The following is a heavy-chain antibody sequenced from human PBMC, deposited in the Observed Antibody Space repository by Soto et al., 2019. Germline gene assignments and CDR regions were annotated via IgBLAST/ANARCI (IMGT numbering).Heavy chain of an antibody. Sequence: QVQLVQPGAEVKMPGSSVKVSCKASGGTFSNYPVSWVRQAPGQGLEWMGGIIPIFGTVNYAQKFQGRLTITADESPSTAYMELSSLRSEDTAVYYCARGNHRWLQLWYFDLWGRGTLVTVSS. D-gene: IGHD5-12*01. CDR3: ARGNHRWLQLWYFDL. V-gene: IGHV1-69*12. CDR1: GGTFSNYP. J-gene: IGHJ2*01. CDR2: IIPIFGTV.